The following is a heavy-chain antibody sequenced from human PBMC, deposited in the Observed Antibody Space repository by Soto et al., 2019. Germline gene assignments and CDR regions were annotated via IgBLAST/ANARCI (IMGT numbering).Heavy chain of an antibody. J-gene: IGHJ4*02. CDR2: IGTAGDA. CDR3: ARACITGVLDY. Sequence: EVQLVESGGGLVQPGGSLRLSCAASGFTFSSYDMHWVRQVTGKCLEWVSAIGTAGDAYYPNSVKGRFPISRENAKNSMYLQMNSLRAGDTAVYYCARACITGVLDYWGQGTLVTVSS. CDR1: GFTFSSYD. D-gene: IGHD3-10*01. V-gene: IGHV3-13*04.